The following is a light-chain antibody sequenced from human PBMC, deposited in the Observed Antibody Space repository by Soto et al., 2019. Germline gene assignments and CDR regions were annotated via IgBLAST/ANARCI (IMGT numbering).Light chain of an antibody. CDR2: DVS. CDR1: SSDVGRYNY. V-gene: IGLV2-14*03. CDR3: SSFTSSSTFV. Sequence: QSVLAQPASVSGSRGQSITISCTGTSSDVGRYNYVSWFQQHPGKVPKLIIYDVSNWPSGVSDRFSGSKSGNTASLTISGLQPEDEADYYCSSFTSSSTFVFGTGTKVNVL. J-gene: IGLJ1*01.